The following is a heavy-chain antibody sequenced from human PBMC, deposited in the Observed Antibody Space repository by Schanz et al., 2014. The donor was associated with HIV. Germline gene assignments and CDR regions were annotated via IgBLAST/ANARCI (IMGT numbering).Heavy chain of an antibody. V-gene: IGHV1-46*01. Sequence: QVQLVQSGAEVRKPGASVKVSCKASGYTFTDHYIHWMRQAPGQGLEWMAIINPIGGLTSYAQKYQGRITVTRDTSTTTFYMEVSSLRSDDTAVYYCARAPYTSGWYGVDYWGQGTLVTVSS. CDR2: INPIGGLT. J-gene: IGHJ4*02. CDR1: GYTFTDHY. CDR3: ARAPYTSGWYGVDY. D-gene: IGHD6-19*01.